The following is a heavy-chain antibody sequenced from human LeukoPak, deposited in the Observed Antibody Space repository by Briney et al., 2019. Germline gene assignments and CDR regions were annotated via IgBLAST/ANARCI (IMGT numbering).Heavy chain of an antibody. CDR2: IIPIVGTA. CDR1: GGTFSSYA. J-gene: IGHJ4*02. Sequence: SVKVSCKASGGTFSSYAISWVRQAPGQGLEWMGGIIPIVGTADYAQKFQGRVTITTDESTSTAYMELSSLRSEDTAVYYCARLKLQYYYDSSGRGGYFDYWGQGTLVTVSS. D-gene: IGHD3-22*01. V-gene: IGHV1-69*05. CDR3: ARLKLQYYYDSSGRGGYFDY.